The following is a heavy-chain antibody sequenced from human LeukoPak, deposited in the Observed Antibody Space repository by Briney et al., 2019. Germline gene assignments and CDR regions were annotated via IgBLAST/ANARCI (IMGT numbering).Heavy chain of an antibody. CDR2: ISGSGGST. CDR3: ATHSSGYYRYAFDI. CDR1: GFTFSSYA. Sequence: GGSLRLSCAASGFTFSSYAMSWVREAPGKGLEWVSAISGSGGSTHYADSVKGRFTISRDNAKNSLYLQMNSLRAEDTAVYYCATHSSGYYRYAFDIWGQGTMVTVSS. J-gene: IGHJ3*02. D-gene: IGHD3-22*01. V-gene: IGHV3-23*01.